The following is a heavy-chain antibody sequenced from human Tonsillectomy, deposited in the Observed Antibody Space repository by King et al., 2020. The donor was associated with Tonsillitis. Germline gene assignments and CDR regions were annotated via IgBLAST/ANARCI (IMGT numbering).Heavy chain of an antibody. D-gene: IGHD3-10*01. V-gene: IGHV3-48*01. CDR3: ARDIEYYYGSGSPPPPAC. CDR2: ISSGSTFI. J-gene: IGHJ1*01. Sequence: VQLVESGGGLVQPGGSLRLSCAASGFTFSKYSMNWVRQAPGKGLEWVSYISSGSTFIYYADSVKGRFTISRDNAKNSLYLQMKSLRVEDTAMYYCARDIEYYYGSGSPPPPACGGQGTLVTVSS. CDR1: GFTFSKYS.